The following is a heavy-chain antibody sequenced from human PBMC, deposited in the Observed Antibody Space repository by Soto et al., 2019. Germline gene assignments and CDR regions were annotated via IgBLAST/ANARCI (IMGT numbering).Heavy chain of an antibody. J-gene: IGHJ5*02. CDR2: IYYSGST. CDR3: ARHSRIVVVPAAMPAGFDP. V-gene: IGHV4-39*01. CDR1: VGSIRSSSYY. Sequence: PSDTLSLTCTVSVGSIRSSSYYWGWIRQPPGKGLEWIGSIYYSGSTYYNPSLKSRVTMSVDTSKNQFSLKLSSVTAADTAVYYCARHSRIVVVPAAMPAGFDPWGQGTLVTVS. D-gene: IGHD2-2*01.